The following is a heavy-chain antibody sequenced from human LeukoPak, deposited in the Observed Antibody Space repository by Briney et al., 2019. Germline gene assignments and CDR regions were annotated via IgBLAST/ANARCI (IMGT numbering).Heavy chain of an antibody. CDR3: AKGGRAAAAFDY. CDR1: GFTFDDYA. D-gene: IGHD6-13*01. CDR2: ISWNSGSI. J-gene: IGHJ4*02. V-gene: IGHV3-9*01. Sequence: SLRLSCAASGFTFDDYAMHWVRQAQGKGLEWVSGISWNSGSIGYADSVKGRFAISRDNAKNSLYLQMNSLRAEDTALYYCAKGGRAAAAFDYWGQGTLVTVSS.